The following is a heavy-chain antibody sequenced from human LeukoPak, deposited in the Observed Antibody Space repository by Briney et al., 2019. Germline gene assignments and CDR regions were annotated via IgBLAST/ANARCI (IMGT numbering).Heavy chain of an antibody. CDR3: AKEGSSWYYFDY. D-gene: IGHD6-13*01. Sequence: GGSLRLSCAASGFTFSSYAMSWVRQAPGKGLEWVSAISGSGGSTYYPDSVRGRFTISRDNSKNTLYLQMNSLRAEDTAVYYCAKEGSSWYYFDYWGQGTLVTVS. V-gene: IGHV3-23*01. CDR1: GFTFSSYA. J-gene: IGHJ4*02. CDR2: ISGSGGST.